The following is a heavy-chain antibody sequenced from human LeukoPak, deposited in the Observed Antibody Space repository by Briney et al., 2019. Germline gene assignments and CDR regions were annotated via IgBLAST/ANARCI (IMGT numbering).Heavy chain of an antibody. D-gene: IGHD1-26*01. CDR2: IYYSGST. Sequence: PSETLSLTCTVSGGSISSNSYYWGWIRQPPGKGLEWIGSIYYSGSTYDNPSLKSRVTISVDTSKKQFSLKLSSVTAADTAMYYCARGLVGTTGERNWFDPWGQGTLVTVSS. J-gene: IGHJ5*02. V-gene: IGHV4-39*07. CDR1: GGSISSNSYY. CDR3: ARGLVGTTGERNWFDP.